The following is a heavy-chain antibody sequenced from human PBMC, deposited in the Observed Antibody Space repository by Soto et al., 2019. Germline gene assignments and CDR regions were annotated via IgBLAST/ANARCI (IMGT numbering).Heavy chain of an antibody. J-gene: IGHJ6*02. CDR1: GGTFSSYA. D-gene: IGHD3-10*01. CDR3: ARSWVRFYGSGSDGVKLRYYGMDV. Sequence: QVQLVQSGAEVKKPGSSVKVSCKASGGTFSSYAISWVRQAPGQGLEWMGGIIPIFGTANYAQKFQGRVTITADESTSTAYRELSSLRSEDTAVYYCARSWVRFYGSGSDGVKLRYYGMDVWGQGTTVTVSS. V-gene: IGHV1-69*01. CDR2: IIPIFGTA.